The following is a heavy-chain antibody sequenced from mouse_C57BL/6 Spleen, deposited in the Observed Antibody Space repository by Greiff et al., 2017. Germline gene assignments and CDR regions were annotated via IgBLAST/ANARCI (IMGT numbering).Heavy chain of an antibody. Sequence: GQGVESGGGLVQPGGSLKLSCAASGFTFSDYYMYWVRQTPEKRLEWVAYISNGGGSTYYPDTVKGRFTISRDNAKNPLYLQMSRLKSEDTAMYYCARHEDSSGYAYWGQGTLVTVSA. D-gene: IGHD3-2*02. V-gene: IGHV5-12*01. CDR1: GFTFSDYY. CDR3: ARHEDSSGYAY. CDR2: ISNGGGST. J-gene: IGHJ3*01.